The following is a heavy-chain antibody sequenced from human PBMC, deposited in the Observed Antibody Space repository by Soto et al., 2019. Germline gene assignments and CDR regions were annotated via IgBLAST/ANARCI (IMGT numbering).Heavy chain of an antibody. J-gene: IGHJ6*02. D-gene: IGHD3-3*01. CDR3: ARRARAYYDFWSGYGRGYGMDV. V-gene: IGHV1-69*06. Sequence: SVKVSCKASGGTFSSYAISWVRQAPGQGLEWMGGIIPIFGTANYAQKFQGRVTITADKSTSTAYMELSSLRSEDTAVYYCARRARAYYDFWSGYGRGYGMDVWGQGTTGTVAS. CDR2: IIPIFGTA. CDR1: GGTFSSYA.